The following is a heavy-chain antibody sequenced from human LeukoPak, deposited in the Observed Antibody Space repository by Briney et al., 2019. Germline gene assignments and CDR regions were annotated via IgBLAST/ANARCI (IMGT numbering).Heavy chain of an antibody. J-gene: IGHJ4*02. D-gene: IGHD4-17*01. CDR1: GFTFSSYS. Sequence: GGSLRLSCAASGFTFSSYSMNWVRQAPGKGLEWVSSISSSSSYIYYADSVKGRFTISRDNAKNSLYLQMNSLRAEDTAVYYCARDRASTVTTPGYWGQGTLVTVSS. CDR3: ARDRASTVTTPGY. CDR2: ISSSSSYI. V-gene: IGHV3-21*01.